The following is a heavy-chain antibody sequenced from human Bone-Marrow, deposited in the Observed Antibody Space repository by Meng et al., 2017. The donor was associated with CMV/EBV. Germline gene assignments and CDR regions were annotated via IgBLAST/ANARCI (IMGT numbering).Heavy chain of an antibody. CDR3: ARDWGRNYYDSSGYHPFDY. J-gene: IGHJ4*02. Sequence: ASVKVSCKASGYTFTSYGISWVRQAPGQGLEWMGWISAYNGNTNYAQKLQGRVTMTTDTSTSTAYMELRSLRSDDTAVYYCARDWGRNYYDSSGYHPFDYWGQGTLVTVSS. CDR1: GYTFTSYG. D-gene: IGHD3-22*01. CDR2: ISAYNGNT. V-gene: IGHV1-18*01.